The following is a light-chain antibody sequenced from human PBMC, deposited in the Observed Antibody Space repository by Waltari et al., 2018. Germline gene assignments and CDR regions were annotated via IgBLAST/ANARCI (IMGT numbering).Light chain of an antibody. CDR2: ATC. CDR3: ATWDDSLSGRV. CDR1: TSNTGLNP. Sequence: QSVLTQPPSTSGTPGQSVTITCSGSTSNTGLNPVTWYELLPGTAPKTVIFATCHRPSGVPDRFSASKSGTSASLVISGLQSEDEADYFCATWDDSLSGRVFGGGTKVTVL. V-gene: IGLV1-44*01. J-gene: IGLJ3*02.